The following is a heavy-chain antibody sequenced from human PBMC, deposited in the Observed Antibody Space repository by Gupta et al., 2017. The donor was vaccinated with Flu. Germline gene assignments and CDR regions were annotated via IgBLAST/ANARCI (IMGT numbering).Heavy chain of an antibody. J-gene: IGHJ4*02. V-gene: IGHV1-2*02. Sequence: QVKLVQSGAEVKKPGASVKVSCKSSGYTFTCHHIHWVRQAPGQGLEWMGRIKPNSGGTNYAKKCQGRVTMTRDTSISTAYMELSSLRVDDTAVYYWARTWIQLWTPDCDYWGQGTLVTVSS. CDR2: IKPNSGGT. CDR3: ARTWIQLWTPDCDY. CDR1: GYTFTCHH. D-gene: IGHD5-18*01.